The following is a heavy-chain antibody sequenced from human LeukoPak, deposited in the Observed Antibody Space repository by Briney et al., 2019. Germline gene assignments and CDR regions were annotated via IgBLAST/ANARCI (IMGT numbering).Heavy chain of an antibody. Sequence: GGSLRLSCAASGFTFSAFWMTWVRQAPGKGLEWVAVISYDGSNKYYADSVKGRFTISRDNSKNTLYLQMNSLRAEDTAVYYCARDPTNLVGAYFDYWGQGTLVTVSS. CDR3: ARDPTNLVGAYFDY. D-gene: IGHD1-26*01. V-gene: IGHV3-30-3*01. J-gene: IGHJ4*02. CDR2: ISYDGSNK. CDR1: GFTFSAFW.